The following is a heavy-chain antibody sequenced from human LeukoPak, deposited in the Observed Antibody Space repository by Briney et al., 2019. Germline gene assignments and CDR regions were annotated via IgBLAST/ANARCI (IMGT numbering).Heavy chain of an antibody. V-gene: IGHV1-46*01. CDR3: ARVVAPLGDYYYYYGMYV. Sequence: GASVTVSCKASGYTFSSYYMHWVRQAPGQGLEWMGVINPSGGSTNYAQKFKGRVTITRDTSKSTVYMELNRLRSEDTAVYYCARVVAPLGDYYYYYGMYVWGKGTTVTVSS. CDR1: GYTFSSYY. CDR2: INPSGGST. J-gene: IGHJ6*04. D-gene: IGHD2-15*01.